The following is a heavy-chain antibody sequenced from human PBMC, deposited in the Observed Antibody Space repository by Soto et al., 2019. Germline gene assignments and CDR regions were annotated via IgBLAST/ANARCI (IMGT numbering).Heavy chain of an antibody. D-gene: IGHD6-19*01. CDR3: ANSVPSRKQWLVDVGVY. V-gene: IGHV3-23*01. J-gene: IGHJ4*02. CDR1: GFTFSSYA. Sequence: EVQLLESGGGLVQPGGSLRLSCAASGFTFSSYAMSWVRQAPGKGLEWVSAISGSGGSTYYADSVKGRFTISRDNSKNTLYLQMNSLRAEDTAVYYCANSVPSRKQWLVDVGVYWGQGTLVTVSS. CDR2: ISGSGGST.